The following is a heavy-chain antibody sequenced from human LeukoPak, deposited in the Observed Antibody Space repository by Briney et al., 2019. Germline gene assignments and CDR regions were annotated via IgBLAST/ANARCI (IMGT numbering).Heavy chain of an antibody. V-gene: IGHV4-61*02. Sequence: PSETLSLTCTVSGGSISSGSYYWSWIRRPAGKGLEWIGRIYTSGSTNYNPSLKSRVTISVDTSKNQFSLKLSSVTAADTAVYYCARTPYDYSNYGYFDYWGQGTLVTVSS. CDR3: ARTPYDYSNYGYFDY. CDR1: GGSISSGSYY. J-gene: IGHJ4*02. D-gene: IGHD4-11*01. CDR2: IYTSGST.